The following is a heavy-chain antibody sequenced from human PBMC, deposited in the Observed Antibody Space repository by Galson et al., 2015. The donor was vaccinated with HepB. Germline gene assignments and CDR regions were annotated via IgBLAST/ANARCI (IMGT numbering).Heavy chain of an antibody. CDR2: ISAYNGNT. V-gene: IGHV1-18*04. J-gene: IGHJ6*02. Sequence: SVKVSCKASGYTFTSYGISWVRQAPGQGLEWMGWISAYNGNTNYAQKLQGRVTMTTDTSTSTAYMELRSLRSDDTAVYYCARTKTRVVPAAIFYYYYYGMDVWGQGTTVTVSS. CDR3: ARTKTRVVPAAIFYYYYYGMDV. CDR1: GYTFTSYG. D-gene: IGHD2-2*02.